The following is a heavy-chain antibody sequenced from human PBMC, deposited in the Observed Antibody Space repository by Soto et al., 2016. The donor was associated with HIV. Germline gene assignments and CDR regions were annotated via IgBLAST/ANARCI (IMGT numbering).Heavy chain of an antibody. J-gene: IGHJ4*02. CDR3: ARDMSSDYFYERFDS. CDR1: GFIFSNYN. CDR2: IWFDGTST. V-gene: IGHV3-33*01. D-gene: IGHD3-22*01. Sequence: VQIVESGGGVVQPGRSLRLSCAASGFIFSNYNIHWVRQAPGKGLEWVAVIWFDGTSTFYADSVKGRFTVSRDNSKTTASLQMNSLRAEDTAIYYCARDMSSDYFYERFDSWGQGTVVTVSS.